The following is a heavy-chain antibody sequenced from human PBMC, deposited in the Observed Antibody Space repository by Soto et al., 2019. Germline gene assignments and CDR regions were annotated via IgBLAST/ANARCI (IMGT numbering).Heavy chain of an antibody. D-gene: IGHD3-3*01. CDR2: ISAYNGNT. CDR3: ARVEKNYYYYYYMDV. Sequence: ASVKVSCKASGYTFTSYGISWVRQAPGQGLEWMGWISAYNGNTNYAQKLQGRVTMTTDTSTSTAYMELRSLRSDDTAVYYCARVEKNYYYYYYMDVWGKGTTVTVSS. J-gene: IGHJ6*03. CDR1: GYTFTSYG. V-gene: IGHV1-18*01.